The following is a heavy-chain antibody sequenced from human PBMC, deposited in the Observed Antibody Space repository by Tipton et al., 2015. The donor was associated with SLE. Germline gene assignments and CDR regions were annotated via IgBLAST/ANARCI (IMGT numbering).Heavy chain of an antibody. CDR2: IRSKAYGGTT. CDR3: TRVGAEYCSGGSCFLDY. D-gene: IGHD2-15*01. J-gene: IGHJ4*02. V-gene: IGHV3-49*04. Sequence: SLRLSCTASGFTFGDYAMSWVRQAPGKGLEWVGFIRSKAYGGTTEYAASVKGRFTISRDDSKSIAYLQMNSLKTGDTAVYYCTRVGAEYCSGGSCFLDYWGQGTLVTVSS. CDR1: GFTFGDYA.